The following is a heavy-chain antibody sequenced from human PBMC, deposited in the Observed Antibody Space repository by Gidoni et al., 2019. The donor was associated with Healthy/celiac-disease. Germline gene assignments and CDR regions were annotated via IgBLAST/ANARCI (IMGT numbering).Heavy chain of an antibody. V-gene: IGHV4-4*02. CDR2: IYHSGST. D-gene: IGHD2-21*01. Sequence: DGLEWIGEIYHSGSTNYNPSLKSRVTISVDKSKNQFSLKLSSVTAADTAVYYCARRGGANDYWGQGTLVTVSS. J-gene: IGHJ4*02. CDR3: ARRGGANDY.